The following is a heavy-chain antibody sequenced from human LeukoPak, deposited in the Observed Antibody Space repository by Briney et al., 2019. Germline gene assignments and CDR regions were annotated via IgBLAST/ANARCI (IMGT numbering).Heavy chain of an antibody. Sequence: SETLSLTCGVYGGSFSGYYWTWIRQPPGKGLEWIGEINHSGSTYYNPSLKSRVTISVDRSKNQFPLKLSSVTAADTAVYYCARGYEVRGFYDYWGQGTLVTVSS. CDR3: ARGYEVRGFYDY. CDR1: GGSFSGYY. J-gene: IGHJ4*02. V-gene: IGHV4-34*01. CDR2: INHSGST. D-gene: IGHD3-10*01.